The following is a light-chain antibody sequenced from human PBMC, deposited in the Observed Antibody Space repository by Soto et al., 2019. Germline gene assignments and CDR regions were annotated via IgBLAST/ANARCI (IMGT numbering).Light chain of an antibody. J-gene: IGLJ2*01. Sequence: QPVLTQPASVSGSPGQSITISCTGTSSDVGGYNYVSWYQQHPGKAPKLMIYDVSKRPSGVPDRFSGSKSGNTASLTISGLQAEDEADYYCCSYAGSSLVVFGGGTKLTVL. CDR3: CSYAGSSLVV. CDR1: SSDVGGYNY. V-gene: IGLV2-11*01. CDR2: DVS.